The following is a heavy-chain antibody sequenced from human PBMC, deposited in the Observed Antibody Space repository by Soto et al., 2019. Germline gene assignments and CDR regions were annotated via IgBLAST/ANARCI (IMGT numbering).Heavy chain of an antibody. Sequence: PXECLKISCRGSGYSFTSYWISWVRQMPGKGLEWMGRIDPSDSYTNYSPSFQGHVTISADKSISTAYLQWSSLKASDTAMYYCARTRSYTAMVPIYYYGMDVWGQGTTVTVSS. CDR2: IDPSDSYT. CDR3: ARTRSYTAMVPIYYYGMDV. J-gene: IGHJ6*02. D-gene: IGHD5-18*01. CDR1: GYSFTSYW. V-gene: IGHV5-10-1*01.